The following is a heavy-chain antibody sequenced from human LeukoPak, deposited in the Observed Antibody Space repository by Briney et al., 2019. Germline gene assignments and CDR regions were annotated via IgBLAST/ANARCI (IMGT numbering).Heavy chain of an antibody. CDR2: ISGSGGST. J-gene: IGHJ1*01. CDR1: GFTFSSYA. CDR3: AKDGIAVAGTFEYFQH. D-gene: IGHD6-19*01. V-gene: IGHV3-23*01. Sequence: PGGSLRLSCAASGFTFSSYAMSWVRQAPGKGLEWVSAISGSGGSTYYADSVKGRFTISRDNSKNTLHLQMNSLRAEDTAVYYCAKDGIAVAGTFEYFQHWGQGTLVTVSS.